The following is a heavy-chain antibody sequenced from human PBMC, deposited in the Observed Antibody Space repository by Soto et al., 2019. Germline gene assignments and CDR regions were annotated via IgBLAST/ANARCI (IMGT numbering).Heavy chain of an antibody. Sequence: SETLSLTCTVSGGSISGHYWSWIRQPPGKGLEWVGYIYSSGSTYVRPSLKSRVSISVDTSKNQFSLKLSSVTAADTAVYYCARDEDYYDSSGYFGTFDYWGQGTLVTVSS. CDR3: ARDEDYYDSSGYFGTFDY. J-gene: IGHJ4*02. CDR1: GGSISGHY. CDR2: IYSSGST. D-gene: IGHD3-22*01. V-gene: IGHV4-4*08.